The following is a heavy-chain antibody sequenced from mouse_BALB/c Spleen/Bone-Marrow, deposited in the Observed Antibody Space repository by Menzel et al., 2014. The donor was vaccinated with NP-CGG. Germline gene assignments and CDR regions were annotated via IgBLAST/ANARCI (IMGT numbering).Heavy chain of an antibody. V-gene: IGHV5-17*02. CDR3: TRGGNWEDFDY. CDR1: GFTFSSFG. CDR2: ISSGSSTI. J-gene: IGHJ2*01. Sequence: DVMLVESGGGLVQPGGSRKLSGAASGFTFSSFGMHWVRQAPERGLEWVAYISSGSSTIFYADTVKGRFTISRDNPKNTLFLQMTSLRSEDTAMYYCTRGGNWEDFDYWGQGTTLTVSS. D-gene: IGHD4-1*01.